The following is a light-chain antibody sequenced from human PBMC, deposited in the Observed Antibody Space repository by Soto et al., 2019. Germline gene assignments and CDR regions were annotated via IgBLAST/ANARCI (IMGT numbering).Light chain of an antibody. CDR2: DAS. Sequence: EIVLTQSPATLSLSPGDRATLACRASQSVRSFLAWYQRKPGQAPRLLIYDASNRATGVPARFSGSGSGTDFTLTISSLEPEDFAVYYCQQRSNWPPITFGQGTRLEIK. V-gene: IGKV3-11*01. J-gene: IGKJ5*01. CDR1: QSVRSF. CDR3: QQRSNWPPIT.